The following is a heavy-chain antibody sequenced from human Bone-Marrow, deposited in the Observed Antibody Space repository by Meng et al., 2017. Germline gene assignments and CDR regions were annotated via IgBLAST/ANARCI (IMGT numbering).Heavy chain of an antibody. CDR1: GGSFSGFY. Sequence: QVQLRQWGAGLLKPSETLSLTCAVYGGSFSGFYWNWFRQPPGKGLEWIAEINHSGSTNINPSLKSRVTILADTSKNQFSLKVRSVTAADTAVYYCRLAYCMGDCVDYWGQGTLVTVSS. J-gene: IGHJ4*02. V-gene: IGHV4-34*01. CDR3: RLAYCMGDCVDY. D-gene: IGHD2-21*01. CDR2: INHSGST.